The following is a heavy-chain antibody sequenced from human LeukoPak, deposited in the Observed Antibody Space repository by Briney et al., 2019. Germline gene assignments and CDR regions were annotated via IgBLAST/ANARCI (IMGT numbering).Heavy chain of an antibody. CDR2: INPSGGST. D-gene: IGHD3-10*01. J-gene: IGHJ4*02. CDR1: GYTFTSYY. CDR3: ARPQGFGELLYPFDY. Sequence: ASVKVSCKASGYTFTSYYMHWVRRAPGQGLEWMGIINPSGGSTSYAQKFQGRVTMTRDTSTSTVYMELSSLRSEDTAVYYCARPQGFGELLYPFDYWGQGTLVTVSS. V-gene: IGHV1-46*01.